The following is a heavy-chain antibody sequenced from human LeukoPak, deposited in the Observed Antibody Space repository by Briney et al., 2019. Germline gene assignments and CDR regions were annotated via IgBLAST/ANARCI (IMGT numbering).Heavy chain of an antibody. CDR3: AKVISSYSGYDSY. CDR1: GFTFSSYA. J-gene: IGHJ4*02. D-gene: IGHD5-12*01. V-gene: IGHV3-23*01. CDR2: ISGSGGST. Sequence: PGGSLRLSCAASGFTFSSYAMSWVRQAPGKGLEWVSAISGSGGSTYYADSVKGRFTISRDNSKNTLYLQMNSLRAADTAVYYCAKVISSYSGYDSYWGQGTLVTVSS.